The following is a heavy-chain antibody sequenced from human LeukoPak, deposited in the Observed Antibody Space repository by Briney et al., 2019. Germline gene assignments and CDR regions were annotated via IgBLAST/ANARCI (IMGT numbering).Heavy chain of an antibody. CDR3: ARVLPYYYDSSGYYSYYFDY. J-gene: IGHJ4*02. D-gene: IGHD3-22*01. V-gene: IGHV4-34*01. CDR2: INHSGST. Sequence: SETLSLTCAVYGGSFSGYYWSWIRQPPGKGLEWIGEINHSGSTNYNPSLKSRVTISVDTSKNQFSLKLSSVTAADTAVYYCARVLPYYYDSSGYYSYYFDYWGQGTLVTVSS. CDR1: GGSFSGYY.